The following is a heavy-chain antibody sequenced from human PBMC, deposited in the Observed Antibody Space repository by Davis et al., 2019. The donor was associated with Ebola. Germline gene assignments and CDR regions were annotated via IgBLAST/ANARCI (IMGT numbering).Heavy chain of an antibody. CDR2: LRNKDNGDVT. Sequence: PGGSLRLSCAASGFILSGSTLHWVRQASGKGLEWVGRLRNKDNGDVTSYGASVEGRFTISRDDSKNTAYLQMNSLKTEDTAVDDCSRGAPHFMDVWGQGTTVTVSS. J-gene: IGHJ6*02. V-gene: IGHV3-73*01. CDR3: SRGAPHFMDV. CDR1: GFILSGST.